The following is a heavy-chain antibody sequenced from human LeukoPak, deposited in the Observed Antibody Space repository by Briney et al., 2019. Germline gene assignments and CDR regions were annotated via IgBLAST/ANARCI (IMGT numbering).Heavy chain of an antibody. V-gene: IGHV4-30-4*08. Sequence: SQTLSLTCTVSGGSISSGGYYWSWIRQHPGKGLEWIGYVYYSGSTYYNPSLKSRVTISVDTSKNQFSLKLSSVTAADTAVYYCAREQFRAVLVPAAMAGGAFDIWGQGTMVTVSS. CDR3: AREQFRAVLVPAAMAGGAFDI. D-gene: IGHD2-2*01. CDR2: VYYSGST. CDR1: GGSISSGGYY. J-gene: IGHJ3*02.